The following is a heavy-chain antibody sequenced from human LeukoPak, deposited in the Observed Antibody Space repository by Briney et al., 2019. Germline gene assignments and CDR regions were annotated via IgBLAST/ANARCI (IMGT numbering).Heavy chain of an antibody. V-gene: IGHV4-38-2*01. J-gene: IGHJ4*02. CDR1: AYSISSGYY. CDR2: FYHSGST. CDR3: ARKLNGVIHFDS. D-gene: IGHD3-3*01. Sequence: SETLSLTCSVSAYSISSGYYWGWIRQPPGKGLEWIGSFYHSGSTYYNSSLKSRVTISVDTSKNQFSLQLNSVTPEDTAVYYCARKLNGVIHFDSWGQGTLVTVSS.